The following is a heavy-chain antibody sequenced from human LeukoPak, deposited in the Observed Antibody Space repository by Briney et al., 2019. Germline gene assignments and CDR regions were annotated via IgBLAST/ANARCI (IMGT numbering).Heavy chain of an antibody. CDR3: ARVMTLYCSGGSCYPDY. Sequence: GGSLRLSCAASGFTFSSYSMNWVRQAPGKGLEWVSSISSSSSYIYYADSVKGRFTISRDNAKNSLYLQMNSLRAEDTAVYYCARVMTLYCSGGSCYPDYWGQGTLVTVSS. D-gene: IGHD2-15*01. J-gene: IGHJ4*02. CDR1: GFTFSSYS. CDR2: ISSSSSYI. V-gene: IGHV3-21*01.